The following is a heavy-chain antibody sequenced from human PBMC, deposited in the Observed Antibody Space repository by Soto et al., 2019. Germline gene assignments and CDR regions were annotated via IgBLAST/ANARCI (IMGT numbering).Heavy chain of an antibody. CDR1: GYSISSGYY. CDR2: IYHSGST. D-gene: IGHD2-15*01. J-gene: IGHJ5*02. CDR3: ARDLSVVRGSRTSLGWFDP. V-gene: IGHV4-38-2*02. Sequence: SETLSLTCAVSGYSISSGYYWGWIRQPPGKGLEWIGSIYHSGSTYYNPSLKSRVTISVDTSKNQFSLKLSSVTAADTAVYYCARDLSVVRGSRTSLGWFDPWGQGTLATFSS.